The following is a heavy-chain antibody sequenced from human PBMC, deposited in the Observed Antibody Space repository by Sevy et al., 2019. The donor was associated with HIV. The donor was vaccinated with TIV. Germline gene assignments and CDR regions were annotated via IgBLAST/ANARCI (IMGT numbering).Heavy chain of an antibody. J-gene: IGHJ4*02. Sequence: GGSLRLSCAASGLSFSSYGMHWVRQAPGKGLEWMSYIQYDGSNKDYADSVKGRFTITRDNSKRTLYLQTNSVRFEDTGVCYCVKDGGGGGRDHWGQGTLVTVSS. V-gene: IGHV3-30*02. CDR2: IQYDGSNK. CDR3: VKDGGGGGRDH. CDR1: GLSFSSYG. D-gene: IGHD3-16*01.